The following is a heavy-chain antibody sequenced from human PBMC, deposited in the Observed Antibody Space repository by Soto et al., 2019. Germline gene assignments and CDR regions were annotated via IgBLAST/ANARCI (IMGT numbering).Heavy chain of an antibody. CDR1: GFTFSSYS. J-gene: IGHJ4*02. CDR2: ISSSSSYI. CDR3: ARRPLAARPDFYNY. V-gene: IGHV3-21*01. D-gene: IGHD6-6*01. Sequence: GGSLRLSCAASGFTFSSYSMNWVRQAPGKGLEWVSSISSSSSYIYYADSVKGRFTISRDNAKNSLYLQMNSLRAEDTAVYYCARRPLAARPDFYNYWGQGTLVTVSS.